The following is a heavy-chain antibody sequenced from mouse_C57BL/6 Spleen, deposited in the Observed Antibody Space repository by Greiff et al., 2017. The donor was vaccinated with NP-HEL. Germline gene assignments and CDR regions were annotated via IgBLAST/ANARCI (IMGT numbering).Heavy chain of an antibody. V-gene: IGHV1-81*01. CDR2: IYPRSGNT. D-gene: IGHD3-3*01. J-gene: IGHJ4*01. CDR3: ARRDPGYAMDY. CDR1: GYTFTSYG. Sequence: QVQLQQSGAELARPGASVKLSCKASGYTFTSYGISWVKQRTGQGLEWIGEIYPRSGNTYYNEKFKGKATLTADKSSSTAYMELRRLTSEDSAVDCCARRDPGYAMDYWGQGTSVTVSS.